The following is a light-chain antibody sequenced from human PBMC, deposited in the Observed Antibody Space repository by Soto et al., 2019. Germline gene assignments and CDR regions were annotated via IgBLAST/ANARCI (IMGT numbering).Light chain of an antibody. Sequence: QSVLTQPPSVSGAPGQRVTISCTGSSSNIGAGYDVHWYQQLPGTAPKLLIYGNSNRPSGVPDRFSDSKSGTSASLAITGLQAGDEADYYCQSYDSSLRGSVFGGGTKLTVL. V-gene: IGLV1-40*01. CDR2: GNS. CDR1: SSNIGAGYD. CDR3: QSYDSSLRGSV. J-gene: IGLJ2*01.